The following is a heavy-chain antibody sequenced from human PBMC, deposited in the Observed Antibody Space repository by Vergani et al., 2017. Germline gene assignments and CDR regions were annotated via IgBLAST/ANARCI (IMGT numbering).Heavy chain of an antibody. CDR1: GYTFTDYY. V-gene: IGHV1-69-2*01. CDR2: VDPEDGET. Sequence: EVQLIQSGTEVRKPGESLKISCKVSGYTFTDYYMHWVQQAPGKGLEWMGLVDPEDGETIYAEKFQGRVTITADTSTDTAYMELSSLRSEDTAVYYCATDRRVVRGRKDWFDPWGQGTLVTVSS. J-gene: IGHJ5*02. D-gene: IGHD3-10*01. CDR3: ATDRRVVRGRKDWFDP.